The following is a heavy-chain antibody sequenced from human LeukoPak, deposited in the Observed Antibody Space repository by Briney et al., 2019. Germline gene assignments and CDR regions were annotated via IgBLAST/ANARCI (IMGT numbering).Heavy chain of an antibody. CDR3: ARGCSGGSCYPGFDY. V-gene: IGHV4-59*12. J-gene: IGHJ4*02. CDR2: IYHSGST. CDR1: GGSISSYY. D-gene: IGHD2-15*01. Sequence: SETLSLTCTVSGGSISSYYWSWIRQPAGKGLEWIGEIYHSGSTNYNPSLKSRVTISVDKSKNQFSLKLSSVTAADTAVYYCARGCSGGSCYPGFDYWGQRTLVTVSS.